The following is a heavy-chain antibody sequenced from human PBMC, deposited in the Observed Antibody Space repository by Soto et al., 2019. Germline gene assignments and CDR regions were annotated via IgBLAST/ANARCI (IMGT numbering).Heavy chain of an antibody. D-gene: IGHD3-3*01. J-gene: IGHJ6*03. Sequence: QVQLQESGPGLVKPSQTLSLTCTVSGGSISSGGYYWSWIRQHPGKGLEWIGYIYYSGSTYYNPSLKRRVTISVDTSKNQVSLKLSSVTAADTAVYYCARAGGFGVVLHYMDVWGKGTTVTVSS. CDR1: GGSISSGGYY. CDR3: ARAGGFGVVLHYMDV. CDR2: IYYSGST. V-gene: IGHV4-31*03.